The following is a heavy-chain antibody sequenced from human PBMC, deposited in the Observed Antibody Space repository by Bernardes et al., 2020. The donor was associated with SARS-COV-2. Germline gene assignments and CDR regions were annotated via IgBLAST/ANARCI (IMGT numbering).Heavy chain of an antibody. D-gene: IGHD3-9*01. J-gene: IGHJ6*02. V-gene: IGHV4-39*01. Sequence: SETLSLTCTVSGGSISSISYYWGWLLQPPGKGLEWIGSIYYSGSTYYNPSLKSRVTISVDTSKNQFSLKLSSVTAADTAVYYCARIRITIFLRRGMDVWGQGTTVTVSS. CDR3: ARIRITIFLRRGMDV. CDR2: IYYSGST. CDR1: GGSISSISYY.